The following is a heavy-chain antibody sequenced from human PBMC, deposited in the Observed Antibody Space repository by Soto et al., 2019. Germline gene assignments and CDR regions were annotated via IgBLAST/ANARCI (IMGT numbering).Heavy chain of an antibody. D-gene: IGHD3-3*01. CDR3: ARGGGFGVAESAALDR. CDR2: INPATGAE. CDR1: GYPVTAYY. V-gene: IGHV1-2*02. Sequence: QLHLVQSGAVVKKPGASVTVSCSASGYPVTAYYMHWVRQAPGRGLEWMGGINPATGAEKYTQTFRAGVPGTGDPPRVTVSMDLAGLPSGTPPVFSWARGGGFGVAESAALDRGGQGTLVTVPP. J-gene: IGHJ3*02.